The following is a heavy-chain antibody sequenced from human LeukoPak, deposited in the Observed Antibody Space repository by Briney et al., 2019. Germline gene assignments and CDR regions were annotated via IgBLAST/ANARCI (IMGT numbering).Heavy chain of an antibody. D-gene: IGHD3-16*01. CDR1: GFTFSSYA. V-gene: IGHV3-23*01. J-gene: IGHJ4*02. CDR3: AKDSGGVTSNYFDY. Sequence: PGGSLRLSCAASGFTFSSYAMSWVRQAPGKGLEWVSAISGSGGSTYYADSVKGRFTISRDNSKNTLYLRMNSLRAEDTAVYYCAKDSGGVTSNYFDYWGQGTLVTVSS. CDR2: ISGSGGST.